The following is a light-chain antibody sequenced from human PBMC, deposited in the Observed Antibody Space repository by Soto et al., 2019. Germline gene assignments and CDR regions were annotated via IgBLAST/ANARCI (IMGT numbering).Light chain of an antibody. J-gene: IGLJ1*01. CDR1: GSDIGTYNY. Sequence: QSVLTQPASVSGSPGQSITISCTGTGSDIGTYNYVSWYQHHPGKAPKFIIYDVTNRPSGVSDRFSGSKSDNTASLTISGLQAEDEADYFCKSYTSASTYVFGTGTKVTVL. V-gene: IGLV2-14*03. CDR2: DVT. CDR3: KSYTSASTYV.